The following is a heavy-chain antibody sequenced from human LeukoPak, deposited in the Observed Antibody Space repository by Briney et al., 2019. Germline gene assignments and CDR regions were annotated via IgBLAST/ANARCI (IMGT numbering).Heavy chain of an antibody. Sequence: SETLSLTCTVSGGSLSSGGYYWSWIRQHPGKGLGWIGYIYYSGSTYYNPSLKSRVTISVETSKNQFSLKLSSVTAADTAVYYCARVTQGGPYYFDYWGQGTLVTVSS. D-gene: IGHD3-16*01. CDR3: ARVTQGGPYYFDY. V-gene: IGHV4-31*03. CDR2: IYYSGST. CDR1: GGSLSSGGYY. J-gene: IGHJ4*02.